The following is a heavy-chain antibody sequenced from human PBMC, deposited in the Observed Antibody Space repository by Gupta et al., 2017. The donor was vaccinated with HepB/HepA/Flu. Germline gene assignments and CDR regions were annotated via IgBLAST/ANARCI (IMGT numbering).Heavy chain of an antibody. Sequence: QVQLQASGPGLVKPSETLSLTCTVSGGSVSTYYWPWLRQPAGKGLEWIGHIYTGGYTNYTPSLESRVTMSVDTSKNHLSLRLNSLTAADTAVYYCAGRSSSSWYFDYWGQGTLVTVSS. J-gene: IGHJ4*02. CDR3: AGRSSSSWYFDY. CDR2: IYTGGYT. CDR1: GGSVSTYY. D-gene: IGHD6-13*01. V-gene: IGHV4-4*07.